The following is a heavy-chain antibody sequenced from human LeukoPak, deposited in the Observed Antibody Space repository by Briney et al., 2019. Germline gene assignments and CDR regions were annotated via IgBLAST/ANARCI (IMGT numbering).Heavy chain of an antibody. CDR1: GGSFSGYY. V-gene: IGHV4-34*01. CDR2: INHSGST. J-gene: IGHJ1*01. CDR3: ARGHSPVTTKVSYFQH. Sequence: TSETLSLTCAVYGGSFSGYYWSWIRQPPGKGLEWIGEINHSGSTNYNPSLKSRVTILVDTSKNQFSLKLSSVTAADTAVYYCARGHSPVTTKVSYFQHWGQGTLVTVSS. D-gene: IGHD4-17*01.